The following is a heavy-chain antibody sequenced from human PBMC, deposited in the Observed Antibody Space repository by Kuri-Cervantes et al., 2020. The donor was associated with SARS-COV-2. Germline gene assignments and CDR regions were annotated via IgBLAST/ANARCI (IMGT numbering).Heavy chain of an antibody. CDR1: GFTFSSYA. V-gene: IGHV3-30-3*01. D-gene: IGHD3-16*02. Sequence: GESLKISCAASGFTFSSYAMHWVRQAPGKGLEWVAVISYDGSNKYYADSVKGRFPISRDNSKNTLYLQMNSLRAEDTAVYYCARVHPWDRYYFDYWGQGTLVTVSS. J-gene: IGHJ4*02. CDR2: ISYDGSNK. CDR3: ARVHPWDRYYFDY.